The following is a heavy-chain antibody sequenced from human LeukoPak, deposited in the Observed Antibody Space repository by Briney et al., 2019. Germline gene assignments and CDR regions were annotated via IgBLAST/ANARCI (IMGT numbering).Heavy chain of an antibody. D-gene: IGHD2-2*01. Sequence: SETLSLTCAVYGGSFSGYYWGWIRQPPGKGLEWIGSIYYSGSTYYNPSLTSRVTISVDTSKNQFSLKLSSVTAADTAVYYCARHIVVVPAALNWGQGTLVTVSS. CDR1: GGSFSGYY. V-gene: IGHV4-39*01. J-gene: IGHJ1*01. CDR3: ARHIVVVPAALN. CDR2: IYYSGST.